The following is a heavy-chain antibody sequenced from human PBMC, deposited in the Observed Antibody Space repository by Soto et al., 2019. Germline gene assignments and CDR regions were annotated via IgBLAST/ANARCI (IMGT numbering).Heavy chain of an antibody. Sequence: EVQLVESGGGLVQPGGSLRLSCAVSGFSFSSAWMTWIRQAPGKGLERVAIMNVDGSERYYVDSVKGRFTISRDNAKNALFLQMNSLRVEDTAVYFCARDRAYSRFDYWGQGSLVTVSS. D-gene: IGHD4-4*01. J-gene: IGHJ4*02. V-gene: IGHV3-7*03. CDR1: GFSFSSAW. CDR2: MNVDGSER. CDR3: ARDRAYSRFDY.